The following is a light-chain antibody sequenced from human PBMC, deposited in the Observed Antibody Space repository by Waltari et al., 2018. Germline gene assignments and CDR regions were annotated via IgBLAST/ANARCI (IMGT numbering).Light chain of an antibody. CDR3: MQALQTPPT. J-gene: IGKJ5*01. CDR2: LGY. Sequence: DIVMTHDPLSLLFTPGAPASLSFTSGQCLLHSNGYNYLYWYLQNPGQSPQLLIYLGYNRASGVPDRFSGSGSGTGFTLKISRVEAEDVGVYYCMQALQTPPTFGQGTRLEIK. V-gene: IGKV2-28*01. CDR1: QCLLHSNGYNY.